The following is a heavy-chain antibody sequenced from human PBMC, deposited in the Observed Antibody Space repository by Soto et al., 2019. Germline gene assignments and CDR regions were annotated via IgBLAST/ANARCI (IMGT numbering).Heavy chain of an antibody. Sequence: EVQLVESGGGLVKPGGSLRLSCAASGFTFSSYSMNWVRQAPGKGLEWVSSISSRSSYIYYADSVKGRFTISRDNAKNSLYLQMNSRRADNTAVYYCARDGGGSYHGDYWGQGTLVTVSS. CDR1: GFTFSSYS. D-gene: IGHD1-26*01. J-gene: IGHJ4*02. V-gene: IGHV3-21*01. CDR3: ARDGGGSYHGDY. CDR2: ISSRSSYI.